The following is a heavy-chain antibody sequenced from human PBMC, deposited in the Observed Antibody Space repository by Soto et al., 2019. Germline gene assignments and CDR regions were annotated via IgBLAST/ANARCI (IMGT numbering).Heavy chain of an antibody. J-gene: IGHJ4*02. Sequence: QVQLVQSGAEVKKPGSSVKVSCKASGGTFSSYTISWVRQAPGQGLEWMGRIIPILGIANYAQKFQGRVTITADKYTSTAYMELSSLRSEDTAVYYCASTALYSSSWTGPFDYWGQGTLVTVSS. CDR2: IIPILGIA. CDR3: ASTALYSSSWTGPFDY. D-gene: IGHD6-13*01. V-gene: IGHV1-69*02. CDR1: GGTFSSYT.